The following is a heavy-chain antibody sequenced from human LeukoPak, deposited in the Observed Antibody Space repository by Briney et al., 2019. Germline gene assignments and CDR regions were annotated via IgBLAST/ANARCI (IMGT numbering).Heavy chain of an antibody. D-gene: IGHD6-19*01. Sequence: ASVKVSCKASGYTFTCYYMHWVRQAPGQGLEWMGWINPKSGGTNYAQNFQGRVTMTRDTSISTAYMELSRLRSDDTAVYYCASAYSSGWYKFDYWGQGTLVTVSS. V-gene: IGHV1-2*02. CDR1: GYTFTCYY. CDR3: ASAYSSGWYKFDY. J-gene: IGHJ4*02. CDR2: INPKSGGT.